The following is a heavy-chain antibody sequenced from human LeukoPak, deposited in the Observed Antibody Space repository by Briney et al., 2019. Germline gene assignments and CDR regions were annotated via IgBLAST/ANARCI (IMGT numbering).Heavy chain of an antibody. CDR3: ARASGVGATRSYSGY. CDR1: GYTFTNFY. CDR2: INPNSGDT. J-gene: IGHJ4*02. Sequence: GASVKVSCKASGYTFTNFYMHWVRQAPGQGLEWMGWINPNSGDTNYAQKFQGRVTMTRDTSISTAYMELSRLRSDDTAVYYCARASGVGATRSYSGYWGQGTLVTVSS. V-gene: IGHV1-2*02. D-gene: IGHD1-26*01.